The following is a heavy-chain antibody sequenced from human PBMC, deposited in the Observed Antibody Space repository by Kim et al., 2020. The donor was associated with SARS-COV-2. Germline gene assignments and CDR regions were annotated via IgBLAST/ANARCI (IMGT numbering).Heavy chain of an antibody. J-gene: IGHJ4*02. D-gene: IGHD3-22*01. CDR2: ISGSGGST. CDR1: GFTFSSYA. CDR3: AKQMDDSSGYYYFDY. Sequence: GGSLRLSCAASGFTFSSYAMSWVRQAPGKGLEWVSAISGSGGSTYYADSVKGRFTISRDNSKNTLYLQMNSLRAEDTAVYYCAKQMDDSSGYYYFDYWGQGTLVTVSS. V-gene: IGHV3-23*01.